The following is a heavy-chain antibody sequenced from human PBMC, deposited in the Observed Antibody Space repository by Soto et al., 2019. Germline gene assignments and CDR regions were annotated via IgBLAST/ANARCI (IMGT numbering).Heavy chain of an antibody. Sequence: GGSLRLSCAASGFTFSSYAMSWVRQAPGKGLEWVSAISGSGGSTYYADSVKGRFTISRDNSKNTLYLQMNSLRAEDTAVYYCARVLRCSGGSCYRVNYYGMDVWGQGTTVTVSS. V-gene: IGHV3-23*01. J-gene: IGHJ6*02. CDR3: ARVLRCSGGSCYRVNYYGMDV. CDR2: ISGSGGST. CDR1: GFTFSSYA. D-gene: IGHD2-15*01.